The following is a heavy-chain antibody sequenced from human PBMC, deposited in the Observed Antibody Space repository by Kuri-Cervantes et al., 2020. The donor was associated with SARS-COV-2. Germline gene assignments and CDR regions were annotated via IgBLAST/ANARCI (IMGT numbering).Heavy chain of an antibody. D-gene: IGHD3-3*01. CDR3: ARGRVLPSITIFGVVHHDAFDI. Sequence: ASVKVSCKTSGYTFTNYGITWVRQAPGQGLEWMGWISAYNGNTNYAQKLQGRVTMTTDTSTSTAYMELSSLRSEDTAVYYCARGRVLPSITIFGVVHHDAFDIWGQGTMVTVSS. V-gene: IGHV1-18*01. CDR1: GYTFTNYG. CDR2: ISAYNGNT. J-gene: IGHJ3*02.